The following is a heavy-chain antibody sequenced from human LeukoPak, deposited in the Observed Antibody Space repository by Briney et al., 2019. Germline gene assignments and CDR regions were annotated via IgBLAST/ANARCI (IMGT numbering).Heavy chain of an antibody. J-gene: IGHJ5*02. CDR2: VSGGGGTT. CDR1: GFTFSSYA. D-gene: IGHD3-10*01. CDR3: AKDHRGYYGSGSYFWFDP. Sequence: GGSLRLSCAASGFTFSSYAMNWVRQAPGKGLEWVSTVSGGGGTTYYADSVKGRFAISRDNSKNTLYLQMNSLRAEDTAVYYCAKDHRGYYGSGSYFWFDPWGQGTLVTVSS. V-gene: IGHV3-23*01.